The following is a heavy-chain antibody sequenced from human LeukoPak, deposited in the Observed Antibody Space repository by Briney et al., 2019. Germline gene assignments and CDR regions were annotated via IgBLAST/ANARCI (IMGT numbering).Heavy chain of an antibody. D-gene: IGHD2-2*01. V-gene: IGHV1-46*01. Sequence: ASVKDSCKASGYTFTSYYMHWVRQAPGQGLEWMGIINPSGGSTSYAQKFQGRVTMTTDTSTSTAYMELRSLRSDDTAVYYCARRNSFQPYDYWGQGTLVTVSS. J-gene: IGHJ4*02. CDR1: GYTFTSYY. CDR3: ARRNSFQPYDY. CDR2: INPSGGST.